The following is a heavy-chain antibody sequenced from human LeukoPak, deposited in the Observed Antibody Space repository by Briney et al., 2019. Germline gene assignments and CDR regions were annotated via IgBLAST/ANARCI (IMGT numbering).Heavy chain of an antibody. V-gene: IGHV3-30*18. D-gene: IGHD6-19*01. CDR2: ISYDGSNK. CDR3: AKARGGYSSGWYRDYYGMDV. CDR1: GCTFSSYG. J-gene: IGHJ6*02. Sequence: GRSLTLSCAASGCTFSSYGMHLVRQAPGPGLESVAVISYDGSNKYYADSVKRRFTISRDNSKNMLYLQMNSLRAEDTAVYYCAKARGGYSSGWYRDYYGMDVWGQGTTVTVSS.